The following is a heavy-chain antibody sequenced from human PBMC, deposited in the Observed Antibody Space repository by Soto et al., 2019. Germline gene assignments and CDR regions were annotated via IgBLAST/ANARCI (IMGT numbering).Heavy chain of an antibody. CDR1: GYTFTSYY. D-gene: IGHD3-10*01. CDR3: ARDPTGNHGYYGSGSYHTYYGMDV. V-gene: IGHV1-46*01. J-gene: IGHJ6*02. Sequence: GASVKVSCKASGYTFTSYYMHWVRQAPGQGLEWMGIINPSGGSTSYAQKFQGRVTMTRDTSTSTVYMELSSLRSEDTAVYYCARDPTGNHGYYGSGSYHTYYGMDVWGQGTTVT. CDR2: INPSGGST.